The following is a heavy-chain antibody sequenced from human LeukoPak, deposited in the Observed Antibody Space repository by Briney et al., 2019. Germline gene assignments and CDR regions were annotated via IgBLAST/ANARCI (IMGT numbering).Heavy chain of an antibody. V-gene: IGHV4-4*07. J-gene: IGHJ4*02. CDR1: GGSISTYY. CDR3: ARQVMIRYFDWYFDY. Sequence: SETLSLTCTVSGGSISTYYWSWIRQPAGKGLEWIGRIYTSGSTNYNPSLKSRVTMSVDTSKNQFSLKLSSVTAADTAVYYCARQVMIRYFDWYFDYWGQGTLVTVSS. D-gene: IGHD3-9*01. CDR2: IYTSGST.